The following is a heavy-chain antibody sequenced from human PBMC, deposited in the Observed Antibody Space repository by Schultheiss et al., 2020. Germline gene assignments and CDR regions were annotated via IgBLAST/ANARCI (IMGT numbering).Heavy chain of an antibody. CDR2: MNPNSGGT. D-gene: IGHD4-17*01. V-gene: IGHV1-2*02. CDR3: ARQTTVTPGHGMDV. J-gene: IGHJ6*02. CDR1: GYTFTSYD. Sequence: ASVKVSCKASGYTFTSYDINWVRQATGQGLEWMGWMNPNSGGTNYAQKFQGRVTMTRDTSISTAYMELSRLRSDDTAVYYCARQTTVTPGHGMDVWGQGTTVNVYS.